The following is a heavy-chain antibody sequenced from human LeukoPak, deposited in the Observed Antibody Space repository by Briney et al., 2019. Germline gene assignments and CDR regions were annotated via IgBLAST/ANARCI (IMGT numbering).Heavy chain of an antibody. V-gene: IGHV1-69*04. CDR2: IIPILGIA. CDR3: ARGPKDYDSSGYYFDY. Sequence: ASVKVSCKASGGTFSSYAISWVRQAPGQGLEWMGRIIPILGIANYAQKFQGRVTITADKSTSTAYTELSSLRSEDTAVYYCARGPKDYDSSGYYFDYWGQGTLVTVSS. J-gene: IGHJ4*02. D-gene: IGHD3-22*01. CDR1: GGTFSSYA.